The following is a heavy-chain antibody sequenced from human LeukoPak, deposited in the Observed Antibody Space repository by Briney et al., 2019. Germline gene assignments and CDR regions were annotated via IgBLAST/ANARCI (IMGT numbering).Heavy chain of an antibody. V-gene: IGHV4-34*01. CDR1: GGSFSGYY. Sequence: SETLSLTCAVYGGSFSGYYCNWVRQSPGKGLEWIGEINHTGSANYNPSLRSRVTMSIDTSKNQFSLKLSSVTAADTAIYYCARRHLNWGSDVWGQGTTVTVSS. D-gene: IGHD7-27*01. CDR3: ARRHLNWGSDV. J-gene: IGHJ6*02. CDR2: INHTGSA.